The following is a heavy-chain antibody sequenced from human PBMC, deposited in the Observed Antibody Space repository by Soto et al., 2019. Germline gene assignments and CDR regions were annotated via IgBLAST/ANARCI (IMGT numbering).Heavy chain of an antibody. D-gene: IGHD2-15*01. V-gene: IGHV3-30-3*01. Sequence: QVQLVESGGGVAQPGSSLRLSWAASGFTFRSYALHWVRQAPGKGLEWVAAISYDGSNKYYADSVKGRFTISRNNSKNALHHQMTSLRAETTAVQSSARHFVNLLGGNWFDPWGQGTLGTVSA. CDR1: GFTFRSYA. J-gene: IGHJ5*02. CDR2: ISYDGSNK. CDR3: ARHFVNLLGGNWFDP.